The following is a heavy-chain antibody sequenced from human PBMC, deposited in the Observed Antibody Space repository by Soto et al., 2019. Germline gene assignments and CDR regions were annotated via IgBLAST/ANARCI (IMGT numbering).Heavy chain of an antibody. CDR2: IDPSDSYT. CDR1: GYSFTSYW. J-gene: IGHJ4*02. CDR3: ARHLSRRIAAAGTSQYYFDY. Sequence: GESLKISCKGSGYSFTSYWISWVRQMPGKGLEWMGRIDPSDSYTSYSPSFQGHVTISADKSISTAYLQWSSLKASDTAMYYCARHLSRRIAAAGTSQYYFDYWGQGTLVTVSS. V-gene: IGHV5-10-1*01. D-gene: IGHD6-13*01.